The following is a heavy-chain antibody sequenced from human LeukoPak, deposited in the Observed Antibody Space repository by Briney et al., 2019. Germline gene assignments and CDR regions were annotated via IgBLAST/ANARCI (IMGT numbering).Heavy chain of an antibody. J-gene: IGHJ4*02. D-gene: IGHD6-6*01. Sequence: SGGSLRLSCAASGFTFDDYAMHWVRQAPGKGLEWVSLISGDGGSTYYADSVKGRFTISRDNSKNSLYLQMNSLRTEDTALYYCAKDIRYSSSPNVDYWGQGTLVTVSS. CDR3: AKDIRYSSSPNVDY. CDR2: ISGDGGST. V-gene: IGHV3-43*02. CDR1: GFTFDDYA.